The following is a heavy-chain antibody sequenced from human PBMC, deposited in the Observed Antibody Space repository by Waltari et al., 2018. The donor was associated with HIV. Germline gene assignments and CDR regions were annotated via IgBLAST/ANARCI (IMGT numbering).Heavy chain of an antibody. CDR3: ARDAPPYCSGGNCYGDY. CDR2: ISTYNGNT. V-gene: IGHV1-18*01. CDR1: GYTFTSYG. Sequence: QVQLVQSGAEVQKPSASVTLSCKASGYTFTSYGIRWGRQAPGQGLEWMGWISTYNGNTKSAQKLQGRVTMTTDTSTSTAYMELRSLRSDDTAVYYCARDAPPYCSGGNCYGDYWGQGTLVTVST. D-gene: IGHD2-15*01. J-gene: IGHJ4*02.